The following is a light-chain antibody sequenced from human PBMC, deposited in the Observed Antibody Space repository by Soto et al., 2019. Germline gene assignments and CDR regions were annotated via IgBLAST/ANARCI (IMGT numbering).Light chain of an antibody. Sequence: VLTQSPVTLSLSPGETATPFCKASQSVGIYLGWFQQKPGQAPRVLIYDATNRAGGVPDRFSGSGSGTDFTLTISSLEAEDSVVYYCQQRDIWPPLTFGGGTKLEIK. J-gene: IGKJ4*01. V-gene: IGKV3-11*01. CDR1: QSVGIY. CDR3: QQRDIWPPLT. CDR2: DAT.